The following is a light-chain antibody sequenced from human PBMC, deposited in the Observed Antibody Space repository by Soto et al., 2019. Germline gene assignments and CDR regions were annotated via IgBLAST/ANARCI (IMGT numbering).Light chain of an antibody. J-gene: IGKJ5*01. CDR1: RSVSSY. Sequence: EIVLTQSPATLSLSPGESATLSCRATRSVSSYLAWYQQRPGQAPRLLIYDTSTRATGIPARFSGSGSGTEFTLTISSLQSEDFAVYYCQQYNNWPPITFGQGTRLEIK. CDR3: QQYNNWPPIT. CDR2: DTS. V-gene: IGKV3-15*01.